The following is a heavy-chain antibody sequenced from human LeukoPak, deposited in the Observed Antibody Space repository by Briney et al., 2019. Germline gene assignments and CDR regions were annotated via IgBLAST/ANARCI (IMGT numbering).Heavy chain of an antibody. D-gene: IGHD3-3*01. Sequence: KPSETQSLTCTVSGGSVSSGSYYWSWIRQPPGKGLEWIGYIYYSGSTNYNPSLKSRVTISVDTSKNQFSLKLSSVTAADTAVYYCGTWYYDFWSGYSPMGDYWGQGTLVTVSS. CDR2: IYYSGST. CDR1: GGSVSSGSYY. CDR3: GTWYYDFWSGYSPMGDY. J-gene: IGHJ4*02. V-gene: IGHV4-61*01.